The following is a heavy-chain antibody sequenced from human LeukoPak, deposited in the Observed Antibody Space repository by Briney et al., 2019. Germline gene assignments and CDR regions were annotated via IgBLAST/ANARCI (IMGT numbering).Heavy chain of an antibody. V-gene: IGHV4-38-2*02. CDR1: GYSISSGYY. J-gene: IGHJ3*01. CDR3: ARASIVGAKRTRSGTFDL. Sequence: PSETLSLTCTVSGYSISSGYYWGWIRQPPGKGLEWIGTIYHSGSTYYNPSLKSRVTISVDTSKNQFSLNLSSVTAADTSVYYCARASIVGAKRTRSGTFDLWGQGTMVTVSS. D-gene: IGHD1-26*01. CDR2: IYHSGST.